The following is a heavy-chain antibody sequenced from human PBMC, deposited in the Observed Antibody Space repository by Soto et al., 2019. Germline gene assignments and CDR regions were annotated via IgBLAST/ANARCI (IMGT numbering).Heavy chain of an antibody. CDR2: IYTSGST. CDR3: ARARRYCSGGSCYLNFDY. J-gene: IGHJ4*02. V-gene: IGHV4-4*07. Sequence: QVQLQESGPGLVKPSETLSLTCTVSGGSISSYYWSCIRQPAGKGLEWIGRIYTSGSTNYNPSLKIRVTMSVDTSKNQFSLKLSSVTAADTAVYYCARARRYCSGGSCYLNFDYWGQGTLVTVSS. D-gene: IGHD2-15*01. CDR1: GGSISSYY.